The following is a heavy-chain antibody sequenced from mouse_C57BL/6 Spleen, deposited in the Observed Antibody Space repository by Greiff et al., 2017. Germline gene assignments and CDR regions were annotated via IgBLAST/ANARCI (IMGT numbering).Heavy chain of an antibody. CDR1: GYTFTSYG. Sequence: QVQLQQSGAELARPGASVKLSCKASGYTFTSYGISWVKQRTGQGLEWIGEIYPRSGNTYYNEKFKGKATLTADKSSSTAYMELRSLTSEDSAVDFCAREGRDYAMDYWGQGTSVTVSS. CDR3: AREGRDYAMDY. J-gene: IGHJ4*01. CDR2: IYPRSGNT. V-gene: IGHV1-81*01.